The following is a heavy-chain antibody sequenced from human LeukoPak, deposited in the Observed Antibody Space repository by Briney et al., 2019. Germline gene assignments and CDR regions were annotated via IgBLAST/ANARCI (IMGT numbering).Heavy chain of an antibody. V-gene: IGHV1-18*01. J-gene: IGHJ6*03. D-gene: IGHD6-13*01. CDR1: GYTFTSYG. CDR2: ISAYNGNT. Sequence: ASVKVSCKASGYTFTSYGISWVRQAPGQGLEWMGWISAYNGNTNYAQKLQGRVTMTTDTSTSTAYMELRSLRSDDTAVYYCARAGRAAGRYYYYYYMDVWGKGTTVTVSS. CDR3: ARAGRAAGRYYYYYYMDV.